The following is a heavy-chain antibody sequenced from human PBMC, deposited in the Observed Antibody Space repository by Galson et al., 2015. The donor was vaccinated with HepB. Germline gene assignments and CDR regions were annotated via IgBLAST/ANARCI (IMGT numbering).Heavy chain of an antibody. Sequence: CAISGDSVSSNSAAWNWIRQSPSRGLEWLGRTYYRSKWYNDYAVSVKSRTINPDTSKNQFSLQLNSVTPEDTAVYYCARGGVLLSYFDYWGQGTLVTVSS. CDR3: ARGGVLLSYFDY. J-gene: IGHJ4*02. CDR1: GDSVSSNSAA. CDR2: TYYRSKWYN. V-gene: IGHV6-1*01. D-gene: IGHD3-10*01.